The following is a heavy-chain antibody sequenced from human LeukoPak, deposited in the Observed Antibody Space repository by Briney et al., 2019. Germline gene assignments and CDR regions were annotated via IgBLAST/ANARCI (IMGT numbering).Heavy chain of an antibody. CDR3: ARVLSDHSGYGWSYFDY. J-gene: IGHJ4*02. CDR1: GFTFSSYS. CDR2: ISSSSTYI. D-gene: IGHD5-12*01. V-gene: IGHV3-21*01. Sequence: GGSLRLSCAGSGFTFSSYSMNWVRQAPGKGLEWVSSISSSSTYIYYADSVKGRFTISRDNAKNSLYLQMNSLRAEDTAVYYCARVLSDHSGYGWSYFDYWGQGTLVTVSS.